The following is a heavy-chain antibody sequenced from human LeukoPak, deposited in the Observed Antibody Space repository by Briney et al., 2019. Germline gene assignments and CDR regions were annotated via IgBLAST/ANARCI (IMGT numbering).Heavy chain of an antibody. Sequence: GGSLRLSCAASGFTFSSYSMNWVRQAPGKGLEWVSSISSSSYIYYADSVKGRFTISRDNAKNTLYLQMNSLRAEDTAVYYCARDHRGSGSRYYYYYMDVWGKGTTVTISS. V-gene: IGHV3-21*01. D-gene: IGHD3-10*01. CDR3: ARDHRGSGSRYYYYYMDV. CDR1: GFTFSSYS. J-gene: IGHJ6*03. CDR2: ISSSSYI.